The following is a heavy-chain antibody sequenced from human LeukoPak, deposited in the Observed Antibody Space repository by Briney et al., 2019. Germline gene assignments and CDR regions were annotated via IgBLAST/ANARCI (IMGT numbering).Heavy chain of an antibody. CDR1: GFTFGDYA. Sequence: GGSLRLSCTASGFTFGDYAMSWFRQAPGKGLEWVGFIRSKAYGGTTEYAASVKGRFTISRDDSKSIAYLQMNSLKTEDTAVYYCAKGDHDYGVAFDYWGQGTLVTVSS. V-gene: IGHV3-49*03. J-gene: IGHJ4*02. CDR3: AKGDHDYGVAFDY. CDR2: IRSKAYGGTT. D-gene: IGHD4-17*01.